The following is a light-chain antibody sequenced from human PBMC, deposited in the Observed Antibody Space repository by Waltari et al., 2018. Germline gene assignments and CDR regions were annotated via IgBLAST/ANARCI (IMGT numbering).Light chain of an antibody. CDR2: RAA. Sequence: DIQMTQSPSILSASVGDTVTITCRASENALRYLAWYQQRPGKAPELLIYRAANLEIGVSSRFRGSGSGTDFTLTINNLQPDDFVTYYCQQYNEYPWTFGQGTRVEIK. CDR3: QQYNEYPWT. J-gene: IGKJ1*01. V-gene: IGKV1-5*03. CDR1: ENALRY.